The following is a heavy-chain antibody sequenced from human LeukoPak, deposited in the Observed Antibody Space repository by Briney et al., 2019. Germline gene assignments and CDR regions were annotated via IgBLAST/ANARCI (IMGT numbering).Heavy chain of an antibody. J-gene: IGHJ3*02. CDR3: ARYTMRNAFDI. CDR1: GGTFSSYA. Sequence: SVKVSCKASGGTFSSYAISWVRQAPGQGLEWMGRIIPILGIANYAQKFQGRVTITADKSTSTAYMELSSLRSEDTAVYYCARYTMRNAFDIWGQGTMVTVSS. D-gene: IGHD3-22*01. V-gene: IGHV1-69*04. CDR2: IIPILGIA.